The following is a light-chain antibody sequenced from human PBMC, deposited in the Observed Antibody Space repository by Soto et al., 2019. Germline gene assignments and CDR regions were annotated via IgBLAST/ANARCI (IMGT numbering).Light chain of an antibody. CDR1: QSVSSY. CDR3: QQYASSPT. J-gene: IGKJ5*01. V-gene: IGKV3-11*01. CDR2: DAS. Sequence: EIVLTQSPATLSLSPGERAMLSCRASQSVSSYLAWYQQKPGQAPRLLIYDASNRATGIPARFSGSGSGTDFTLTITTLEPEDSAVYFCQQYASSPTFGEGTRLEIK.